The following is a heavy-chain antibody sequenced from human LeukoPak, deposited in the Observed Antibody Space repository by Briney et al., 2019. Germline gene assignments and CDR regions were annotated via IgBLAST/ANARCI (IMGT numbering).Heavy chain of an antibody. CDR2: INPSGGSR. V-gene: IGHV1-46*01. CDR3: SGGLAGIGVAGTIDY. Sequence: GASVKLSCTASGYTFTSYYMHWIRHAHGPGLGLMGIINPSGGSRSYAQKFQGRVTMTRDTSTSTVYMELSSLRSEDTAVYYYSGGLAGIGVAGTIDYWRQGTLVTVSS. CDR1: GYTFTSYY. D-gene: IGHD6-19*01. J-gene: IGHJ4*02.